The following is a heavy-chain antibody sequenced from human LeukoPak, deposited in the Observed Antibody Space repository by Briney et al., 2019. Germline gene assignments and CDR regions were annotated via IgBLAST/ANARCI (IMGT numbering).Heavy chain of an antibody. J-gene: IGHJ3*02. CDR3: ARVQLEPHDAFDI. CDR1: GGSISSSSYY. CDR2: IHYSGST. V-gene: IGHV4-39*01. Sequence: SETLSLTCTVSGGSISSSSYYWGWIRQPPGMGLEWIGSIHYSGSTYYNPSLKSRVTISVDTSKNQFSLKLSSVTAADTAVYYCARVQLEPHDAFDIWGQGTMVTVSS. D-gene: IGHD1-1*01.